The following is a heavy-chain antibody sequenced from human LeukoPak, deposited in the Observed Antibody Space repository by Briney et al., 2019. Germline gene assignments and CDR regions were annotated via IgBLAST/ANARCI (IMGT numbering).Heavy chain of an antibody. D-gene: IGHD5-24*01. Sequence: GGSLRLSCAASGFTFSNYWISWVRQAPGKGLEWVANIKQDGSEKYYVDSVKGRFTISRDNAKNSLYLQMNSLRAEDTAVYYCARDSGLDGYAYFDYWGQGTLVTVSS. CDR3: ARDSGLDGYAYFDY. J-gene: IGHJ4*02. CDR1: GFTFSNYW. V-gene: IGHV3-7*01. CDR2: IKQDGSEK.